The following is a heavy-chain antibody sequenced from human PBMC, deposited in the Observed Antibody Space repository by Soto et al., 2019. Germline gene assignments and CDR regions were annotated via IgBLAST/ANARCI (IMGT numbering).Heavy chain of an antibody. V-gene: IGHV1-69*13. Sequence: SVKVSCKASGGTFSSYAISWVRQAPGQGLEWMGGIIPIFGTANYAQKFQGRVTITADESTSTAYMELSSLRSEDTAVYYCGRVYPNYTRYGYVGNNWFDPWGQGTLVTVS. J-gene: IGHJ5*02. D-gene: IGHD5-18*01. CDR1: GGTFSSYA. CDR3: GRVYPNYTRYGYVGNNWFDP. CDR2: IIPIFGTA.